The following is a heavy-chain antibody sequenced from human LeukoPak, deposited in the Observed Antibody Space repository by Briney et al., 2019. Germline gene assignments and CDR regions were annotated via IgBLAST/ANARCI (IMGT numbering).Heavy chain of an antibody. D-gene: IGHD3-3*01. CDR1: GYTFTGYY. CDR3: AREGRITIFGVVIPADYYGMDV. Sequence: GASVKVSCKASGYTFTGYYMHWVRQAPGQGLEGMGWINPNSGGTNYAQKFQGRVTMTRDTSISTASMELSRLRSDDTAVYYCAREGRITIFGVVIPADYYGMDVWGQGTTVTVSS. J-gene: IGHJ6*02. V-gene: IGHV1-2*02. CDR2: INPNSGGT.